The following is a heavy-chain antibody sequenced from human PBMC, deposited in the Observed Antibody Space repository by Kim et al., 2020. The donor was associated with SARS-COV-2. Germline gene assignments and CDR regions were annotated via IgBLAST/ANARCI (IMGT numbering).Heavy chain of an antibody. V-gene: IGHV3-33*05. CDR3: AREDGFYYDSSGYYYGGGMDV. CDR1: GFTFSSYG. J-gene: IGHJ6*02. CDR2: ISYDGSNK. D-gene: IGHD3-22*01. Sequence: GGSLRLSCAASGFTFSSYGMHWVRQAPGKGLEWVAVISYDGSNKYYADSVKGRFTISRDNSKNTLYLQMNSLRAEDTAVYYCAREDGFYYDSSGYYYGGGMDVWGQGTTVTVSS.